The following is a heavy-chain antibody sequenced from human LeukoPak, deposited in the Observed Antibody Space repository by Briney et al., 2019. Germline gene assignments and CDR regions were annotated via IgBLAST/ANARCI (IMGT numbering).Heavy chain of an antibody. D-gene: IGHD2-15*01. CDR1: GFTFSGSA. J-gene: IGHJ5*02. Sequence: GGSLRLSCAASGFTFSGSAVHWVRQSSGKGLEWVGHIDKKDNLYATAYAESVKGRFAISRDDSKGTAFLHMDSLKTEDTALYYCTRDRGTYNWFDPWGQGTLVTVSS. CDR2: IDKKDNLYAT. CDR3: TRDRGTYNWFDP. V-gene: IGHV3-73*01.